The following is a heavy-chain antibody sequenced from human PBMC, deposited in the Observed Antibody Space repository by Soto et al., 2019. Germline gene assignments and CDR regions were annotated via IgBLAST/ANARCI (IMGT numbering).Heavy chain of an antibody. CDR3: ARSVRYCSGGSCYFTRDAFDI. J-gene: IGHJ3*02. V-gene: IGHV4-59*08. D-gene: IGHD2-15*01. CDR1: GGSISGYY. Sequence: PSDTLSLTCTVSGGSISGYYWSWIRQPPGKGLEWIGYMYNTGSTIYNPSLKSRVTISVDTSKNQFSLKLSSVTAADTAVYYCARSVRYCSGGSCYFTRDAFDIWGQGTMVT. CDR2: MYNTGST.